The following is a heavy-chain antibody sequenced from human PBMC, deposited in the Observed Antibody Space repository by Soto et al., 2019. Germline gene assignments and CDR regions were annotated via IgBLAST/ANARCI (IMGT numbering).Heavy chain of an antibody. CDR1: GFTFSSYA. CDR3: AKGGGYSYGWFDY. Sequence: EVQLLESGGGLVQPGGSLRLSCAASGFTFSSYAMSWVRQAPGKGLEWVSSITGSVGTTYYADSVKGRFTISRDNSKNTLYLQMNSLRAEDTAVYYCAKGGGYSYGWFDYWGQGTLVTVSS. CDR2: ITGSVGTT. V-gene: IGHV3-23*01. J-gene: IGHJ4*02. D-gene: IGHD5-18*01.